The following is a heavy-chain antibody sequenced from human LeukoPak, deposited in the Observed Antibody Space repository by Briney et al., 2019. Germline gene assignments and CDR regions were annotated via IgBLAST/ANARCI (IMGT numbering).Heavy chain of an antibody. V-gene: IGHV3-30*04. J-gene: IGHJ4*02. CDR1: GFTFSSYA. Sequence: GGSLRLSCAASGFTFSSYAMHWVRQAPGKGLEWVAVISYDGSNKYYADSVKGRFTISRDNSKNTLYLQTNSLRAEDTAVYYCARNDYWGQGTLVTVSS. CDR2: ISYDGSNK. CDR3: ARNDY.